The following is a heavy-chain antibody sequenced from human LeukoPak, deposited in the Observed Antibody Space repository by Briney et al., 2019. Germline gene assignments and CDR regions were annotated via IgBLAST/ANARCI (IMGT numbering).Heavy chain of an antibody. CDR2: IYYSGST. J-gene: IGHJ5*02. CDR3: AAEYSSSWYIWFDP. Sequence: SETLSLTCAVSGGSISSGGYSWSWIRQPPGKGLEWIGSIYYSGSTYYNPSLKSRVTISVDTSKNQFSLKLSSVTAADTAVYYCAAEYSSSWYIWFDPWGQGTLVTVSS. D-gene: IGHD6-13*01. CDR1: GGSISSGGYS. V-gene: IGHV4-39*01.